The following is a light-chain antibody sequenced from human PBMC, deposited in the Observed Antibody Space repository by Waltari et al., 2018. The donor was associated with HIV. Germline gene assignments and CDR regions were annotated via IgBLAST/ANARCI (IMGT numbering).Light chain of an antibody. J-gene: IGLJ2*01. CDR3: SSYTIRSTLE. V-gene: IGLV2-14*03. Sequence: QSALTQPASVSGSPGQSITISCTGSSSDVGGYNYVSWYQQHPGEAPKLIIYDVSNRPSGVSNRFSGSKSGNTASLTISGLLAEDEAEYYCSSYTIRSTLEFGGGTKLTVL. CDR2: DVS. CDR1: SSDVGGYNY.